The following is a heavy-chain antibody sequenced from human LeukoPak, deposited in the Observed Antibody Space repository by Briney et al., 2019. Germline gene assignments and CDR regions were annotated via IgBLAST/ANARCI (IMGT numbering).Heavy chain of an antibody. V-gene: IGHV1-18*01. Sequence: ASVKVSCKTSGYTFTNYGISWLRQAPGQGLEWMGWISTYNNNTNYAQKLQGRITMTTDTSTSTGYMELRSLRSDDTAVYYCARYYDSSGYDHDYWGQGTLVTVSS. CDR1: GYTFTNYG. CDR2: ISTYNNNT. D-gene: IGHD3-22*01. CDR3: ARYYDSSGYDHDY. J-gene: IGHJ4*02.